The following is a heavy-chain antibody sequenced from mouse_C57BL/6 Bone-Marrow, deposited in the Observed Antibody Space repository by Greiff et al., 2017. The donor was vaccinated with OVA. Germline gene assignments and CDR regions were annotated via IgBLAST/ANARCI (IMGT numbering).Heavy chain of an antibody. V-gene: IGHV1-64*01. CDR3: ARDYSNDWYVDG. Sequence: QVQLQQPGAELVKPGASVKLSCKASGYTFPSYWMPWVKQRPGQGLEWIGMIHPHSGSTNYTEKFKSKATLTVDKSSSPAYLQLSSLTSEDSAVYDSARDYSNDWYVDGWGTGTTVTVAS. J-gene: IGHJ1*03. CDR1: GYTFPSYW. CDR2: IHPHSGST. D-gene: IGHD2-5*01.